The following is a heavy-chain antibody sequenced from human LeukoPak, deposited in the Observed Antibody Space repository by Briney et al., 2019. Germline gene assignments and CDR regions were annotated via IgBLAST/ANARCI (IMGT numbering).Heavy chain of an antibody. J-gene: IGHJ3*02. D-gene: IGHD6-13*01. CDR1: GGTFSSYA. Sequence: GASVKVSCKASGGTFSSYAISWVRQAPGQGLEWMGGIIPFFGTANYAQKFQGRVTITTDESTSTAYMELSSLRSEDTAVYYCARVGYGGGAFDIWGQGTMVTVSS. V-gene: IGHV1-69*05. CDR3: ARVGYGGGAFDI. CDR2: IIPFFGTA.